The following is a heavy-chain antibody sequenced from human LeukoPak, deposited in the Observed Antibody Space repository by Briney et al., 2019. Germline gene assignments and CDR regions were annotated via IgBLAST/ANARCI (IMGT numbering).Heavy chain of an antibody. J-gene: IGHJ4*02. Sequence: PSETLSLTCAVYGGSFSGYYWSWIRQPPGKGLEWIGEINHSGSTNYNPSLKSRVTISVDTSKNQFSPKLSSVTAADTAVYYCARLSMVRGVIVDYWGQGTLVTVSS. D-gene: IGHD3-10*01. CDR3: ARLSMVRGVIVDY. CDR2: INHSGST. V-gene: IGHV4-34*01. CDR1: GGSFSGYY.